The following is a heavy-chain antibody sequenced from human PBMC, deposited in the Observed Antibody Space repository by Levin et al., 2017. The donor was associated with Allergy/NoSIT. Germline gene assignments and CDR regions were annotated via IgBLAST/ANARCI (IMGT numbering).Heavy chain of an antibody. CDR1: GYTFTSYD. D-gene: IGHD3-10*01. CDR2: MNPNSGNT. Sequence: GGSLRLSCKASGYTFTSYDINWVRQATGQGLEWMGWMNPNSGNTGYAQKFQGRVTMTRNTSISTAYMELSSLRSEDTAVYYCARGMRGYDGMDVWGQGTTVTVSS. J-gene: IGHJ6*02. V-gene: IGHV1-8*01. CDR3: ARGMRGYDGMDV.